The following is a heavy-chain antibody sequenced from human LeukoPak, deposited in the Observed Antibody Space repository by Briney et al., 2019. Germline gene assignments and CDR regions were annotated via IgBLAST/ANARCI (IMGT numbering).Heavy chain of an antibody. J-gene: IGHJ6*03. CDR3: AGSGSYFYYYYYMDV. Sequence: PSETLSLTCTVSGGSISNKYWSWIRQPPGKGLEWIGYIYYSGSTNYNPSLKSRVTISVDTSKNQFSLKLSSVTAADTAVYYCAGSGSYFYYYYYMDVWGKGTTVTVSS. CDR2: IYYSGST. D-gene: IGHD1-26*01. V-gene: IGHV4-59*12. CDR1: GGSISNKY.